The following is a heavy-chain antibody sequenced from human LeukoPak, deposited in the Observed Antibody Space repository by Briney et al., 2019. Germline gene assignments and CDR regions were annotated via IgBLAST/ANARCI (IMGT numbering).Heavy chain of an antibody. J-gene: IGHJ6*02. CDR2: IIPILGIA. D-gene: IGHD6-19*01. CDR3: ARDPYSSGWTGYYYYYYGMDV. CDR1: GGTFSSYA. V-gene: IGHV1-69*04. Sequence: SVKVSCKASGGTFSSYAISWVRQAPGQGLEWMGRIIPILGIANYAQKFQGRVTITADKSTSTAYMELSSLRSEDTAVYYCARDPYSSGWTGYYYYYYGMDVWGQGTTVTVSS.